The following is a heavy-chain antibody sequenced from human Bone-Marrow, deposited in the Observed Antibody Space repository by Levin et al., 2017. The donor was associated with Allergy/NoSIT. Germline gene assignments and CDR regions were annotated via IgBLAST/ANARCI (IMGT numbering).Heavy chain of an antibody. CDR3: AKDGGDWNFDY. CDR1: GFTFNDYA. Sequence: GGSLRLSCVASGFTFNDYAMHWVRQAPGKGLEWVSHISGNSGWIGYADSVKGRFTISRDNAKNSLYLQMNSLRPEDTALYYCAKDGGDWNFDYWGQGTLATVSS. D-gene: IGHD2-21*02. CDR2: ISGNSGWI. J-gene: IGHJ4*02. V-gene: IGHV3-9*01.